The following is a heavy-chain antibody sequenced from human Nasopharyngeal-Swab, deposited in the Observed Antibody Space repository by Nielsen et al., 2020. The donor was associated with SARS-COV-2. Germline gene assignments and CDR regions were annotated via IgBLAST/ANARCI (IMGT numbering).Heavy chain of an antibody. J-gene: IGHJ5*02. CDR1: GFTVSSNY. CDR3: AILEGNGSGSP. CDR2: IYTGGST. D-gene: IGHD3-10*01. Sequence: GGSQRLPCAAWGFTVSSNYMNWVRQATGKGREWVSVIYTGGSTYYADSVKGRFTISRDNSKNTLYLQMNSLRAEDTAVYYCAILEGNGSGSPWGQGTLVTVSS. V-gene: IGHV3-66*01.